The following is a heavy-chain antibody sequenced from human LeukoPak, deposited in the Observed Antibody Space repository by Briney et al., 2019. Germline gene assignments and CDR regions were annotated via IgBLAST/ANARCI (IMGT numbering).Heavy chain of an antibody. CDR3: ARENVLGELLN. V-gene: IGHV1-2*02. CDR2: INPNSGGT. Sequence: ASVKVSCKASGNTFTGYYMHWVRQAPGQGPEWMGWINPNSGGTNYAQKFQGRVTMTRDTSISTAYMELSRLRSDDTAVYYCARENVLGELLNWGQGTLVTVSS. J-gene: IGHJ4*02. D-gene: IGHD3-10*01. CDR1: GNTFTGYY.